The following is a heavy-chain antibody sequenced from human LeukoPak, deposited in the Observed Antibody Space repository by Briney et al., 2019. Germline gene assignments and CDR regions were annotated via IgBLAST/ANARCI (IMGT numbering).Heavy chain of an antibody. CDR3: ARVHSYCSSTSCLDY. CDR2: INPSGDST. Sequence: ASVRLSCRAPGDTFTPFFTHWVRHLPGQGLEWVGLINPSGDSTNCAQKFQGRVTITTDESTSTAYMELSSLRSEDTAGYYCARVHSYCSSTSCLDYWGQGTLVTVSS. J-gene: IGHJ4*02. CDR1: GDTFTPFF. V-gene: IGHV1-46*01. D-gene: IGHD2-2*01.